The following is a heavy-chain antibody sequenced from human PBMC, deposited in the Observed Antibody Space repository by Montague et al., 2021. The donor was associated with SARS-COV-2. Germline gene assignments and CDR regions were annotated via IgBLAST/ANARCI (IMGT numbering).Heavy chain of an antibody. Sequence: SETLSLTCAVYGGSFSGYYWSWIRQPPGKGLEWIGEINHSGSTNYNPSLMSRVTISVDTSKNQFSLKQSSVTAADTAVYYCARVRAVPAAMRIFSLGRSYYGMAVWGQGTTVTVSS. CDR3: ARVRAVPAAMRIFSLGRSYYGMAV. D-gene: IGHD2-2*01. V-gene: IGHV4-34*01. CDR1: GGSFSGYY. J-gene: IGHJ6*02. CDR2: INHSGST.